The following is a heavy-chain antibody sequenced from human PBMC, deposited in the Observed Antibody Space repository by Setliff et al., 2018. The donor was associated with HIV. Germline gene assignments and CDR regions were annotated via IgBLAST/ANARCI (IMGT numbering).Heavy chain of an antibody. J-gene: IGHJ4*02. CDR2: ISSGGNYI. CDR1: GFTFSNYN. V-gene: IGHV3-21*01. CDR3: ARDPGMQLRYAFDF. Sequence: LRLSCAASGFTFSNYNMNWARQAPGKGLEWVSSISSGGNYIYYRDSMKGRFTISRDNARNSLFLQMNGLRAEDTAVYYCARDPGMQLRYAFDFRGQGTPVTVSS. D-gene: IGHD3-9*01.